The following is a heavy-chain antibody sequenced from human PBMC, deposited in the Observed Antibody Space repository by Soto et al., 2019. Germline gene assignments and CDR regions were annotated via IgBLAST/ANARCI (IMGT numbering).Heavy chain of an antibody. D-gene: IGHD1-20*01. CDR1: HFAFNIDA. CDR3: ARDNWNGAYYGLDV. Sequence: EAQLFESGGGLVQPGESLTLSCVASHFAFNIDAMTWVRQAPGKGLEWVSSMSGSGSSIYYANSVKGRFTITKDKSKKTLYLQTNSLRAEDTAVYWCARDNWNGAYYGLDVWGQGTTVTVS. J-gene: IGHJ6*02. V-gene: IGHV3-23*01. CDR2: MSGSGSSI.